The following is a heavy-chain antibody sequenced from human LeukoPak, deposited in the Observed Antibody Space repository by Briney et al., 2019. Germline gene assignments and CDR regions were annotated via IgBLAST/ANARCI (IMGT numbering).Heavy chain of an antibody. Sequence: PGGSLRLSCAASGFTFSTYSMNWVRRAPGKGLEWVSSITSSSTYIYYAASVKGRFTISRDNAKNSLYLQMNSLRAEDTAVYYCARTPESSGYFPWYFDYWGQGTLVTVSS. D-gene: IGHD3-22*01. CDR1: GFTFSTYS. CDR3: ARTPESSGYFPWYFDY. J-gene: IGHJ4*02. CDR2: ITSSSTYI. V-gene: IGHV3-21*01.